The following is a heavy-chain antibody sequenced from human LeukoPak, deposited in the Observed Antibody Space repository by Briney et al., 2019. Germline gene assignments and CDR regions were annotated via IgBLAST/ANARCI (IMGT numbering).Heavy chain of an antibody. CDR3: ARGIQRLIAFDY. D-gene: IGHD6-25*01. J-gene: IGHJ4*02. V-gene: IGHV3-30*04. CDR1: GFTFSTYA. Sequence: GGSLRLSCAASGFTFSTYAMHWVRQAPGRGLEWVALISYDGNNKYYADSVKGRFTISRDNSKNTLYLQMNSLRTEDTAVYYCARGIQRLIAFDYWGQGTLVTVSS. CDR2: ISYDGNNK.